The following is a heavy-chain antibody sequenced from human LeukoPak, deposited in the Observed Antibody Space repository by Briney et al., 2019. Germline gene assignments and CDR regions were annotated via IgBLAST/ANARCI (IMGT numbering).Heavy chain of an antibody. CDR3: TVGAAVSGD. CDR2: IKSQADNGTT. Sequence: GGSLRLSCAASGFTFSNAWMSWVRQAPGKGLEWVGRIKSQADNGTTNYARPVKGRFTISRDDSRNTLFLQMNSLKVEDTAVYYCTVGAAVSGDWGQGTLVTVSS. D-gene: IGHD6-19*01. J-gene: IGHJ4*02. CDR1: GFTFSNAW. V-gene: IGHV3-15*01.